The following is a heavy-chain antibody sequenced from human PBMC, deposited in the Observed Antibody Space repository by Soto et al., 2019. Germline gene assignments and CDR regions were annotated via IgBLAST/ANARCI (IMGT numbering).Heavy chain of an antibody. Sequence: EVQLLESGGGLVQPGGSLRLSCAASGFTFATYAMAWVRQAPGKGLEWVSGISGSGDDTNYVDSVKGRFTISRDNSRNTLFLQMSSLRADDTAIYYCSRRPGPIDDWGQGTLVTVSS. CDR2: ISGSGDDT. J-gene: IGHJ4*02. V-gene: IGHV3-23*01. CDR3: SRRPGPIDD. CDR1: GFTFATYA.